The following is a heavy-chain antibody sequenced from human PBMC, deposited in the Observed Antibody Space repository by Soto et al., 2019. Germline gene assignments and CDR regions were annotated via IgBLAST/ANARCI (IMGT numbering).Heavy chain of an antibody. CDR1: GFSLSTGGVG. Sequence: QITLKESGPSLVKPTQTLTLTCTFSGFSLSTGGVGVGWIRQPPGKALEWLALIYWDDDKRYSPSLRSRLIVTKDTSKNQVVLTMNNMDPVDTATYYCAHSRCGGDCLQSYSSHYYYGMDVWGQGTTVTVSS. J-gene: IGHJ6*02. CDR3: AHSRCGGDCLQSYSSHYYYGMDV. V-gene: IGHV2-5*02. CDR2: IYWDDDK. D-gene: IGHD2-21*02.